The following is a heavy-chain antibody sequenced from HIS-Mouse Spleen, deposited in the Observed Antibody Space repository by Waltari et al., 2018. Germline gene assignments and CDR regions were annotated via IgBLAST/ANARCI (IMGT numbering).Heavy chain of an antibody. CDR3: AREIPYSSSWYDWYFDL. CDR1: GCSISSKSYY. V-gene: IGHV4-39*07. J-gene: IGHJ2*01. D-gene: IGHD6-13*01. Sequence: QLQLQESGPGLVKPSETLSLTCTVSGCSISSKSYYWCWIRQPPGKGLEWIGSIYYSGSTYYNPSLKSRVTISVDTSKNQFSLKLSSVTAADTAVYYCAREIPYSSSWYDWYFDLWGRGTLVTVSS. CDR2: IYYSGST.